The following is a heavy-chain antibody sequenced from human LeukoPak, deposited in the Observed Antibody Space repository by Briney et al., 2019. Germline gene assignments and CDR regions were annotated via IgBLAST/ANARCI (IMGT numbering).Heavy chain of an antibody. J-gene: IGHJ6*02. Sequence: GGSLRLSCAASGFTFDDYAMHWDRQAPGKGLECVSLISGDGGSTYYADSVKGRFTISRDNSKNSLYLQMNSLRTADTALYYCAKSYYAGDYYGMDVWGQGTTVTVSS. CDR3: AKSYYAGDYYGMDV. V-gene: IGHV3-43*02. CDR1: GFTFDDYA. D-gene: IGHD1-26*01. CDR2: ISGDGGST.